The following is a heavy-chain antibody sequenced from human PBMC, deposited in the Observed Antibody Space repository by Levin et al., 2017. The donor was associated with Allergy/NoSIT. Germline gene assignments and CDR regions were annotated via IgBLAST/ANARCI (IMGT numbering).Heavy chain of an antibody. Sequence: SETLSLTCTVSGGSISSFYWSWIRQPPGKAMEWIGYIYYSGSTDYNPSLKSRVTISVDTSKNQFSLQLTSVTAADTAVDYCARKSSSGWFYFDYWGQGTLVTVSS. CDR3: ARKSSSGWFYFDY. CDR2: IYYSGST. CDR1: GGSISSFY. J-gene: IGHJ4*02. V-gene: IGHV4-59*01. D-gene: IGHD6-19*01.